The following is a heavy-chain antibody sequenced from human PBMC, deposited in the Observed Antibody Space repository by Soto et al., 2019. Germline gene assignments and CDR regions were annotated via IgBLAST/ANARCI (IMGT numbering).Heavy chain of an antibody. CDR2: ISAYNGNT. CDR1: GYTFNSYG. J-gene: IGHJ3*02. V-gene: IGHV1-18*01. Sequence: ASVKVSCKASGYTFNSYGISWVRQAPGQGLEWMGWISAYNGNTNYAQKFQGRVTMTEDTSTDTAYMELSSLRSEDTAVYYCATGLPLVHPSDAFDIWGQGTMVTVSS. D-gene: IGHD2-2*01. CDR3: ATGLPLVHPSDAFDI.